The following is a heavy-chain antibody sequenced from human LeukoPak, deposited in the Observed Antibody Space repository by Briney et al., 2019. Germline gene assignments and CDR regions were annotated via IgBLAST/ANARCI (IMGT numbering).Heavy chain of an antibody. CDR3: RGEYGSGSYPMYYYYYGMGV. CDR2: ISSNGGST. J-gene: IGHJ6*04. CDR1: GFTFSSYA. V-gene: IGHV3-64D*06. Sequence: GGSLRLSCSASGFTFSSYAMHWVRQAPGKGLEYVSAISSNGGSTYYADSVKGRFTISRDNSKNTLYLQMSSLRAEDTAVYYCRGEYGSGSYPMYYYYYGMGVGGKGTTVTVSS. D-gene: IGHD3-10*01.